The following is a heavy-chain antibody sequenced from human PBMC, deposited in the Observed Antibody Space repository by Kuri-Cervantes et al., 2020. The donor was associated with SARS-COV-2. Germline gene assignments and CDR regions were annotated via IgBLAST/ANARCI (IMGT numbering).Heavy chain of an antibody. D-gene: IGHD2-2*01. J-gene: IGHJ5*02. CDR1: GYTFTSYG. CDR3: VRDTYYCSSTSCRQVSLNWFDP. CDR2: ISAYNGNT. Sequence: ASVKVSCKASGYTFTSYGISWVRQAPGQGLEWMGWISAYNGNTNYAQKLQGRVTMTTDTSTSTAYMELRSLRSDDTAVYYCVRDTYYCSSTSCRQVSLNWFDPWGQGTLVTVSS. V-gene: IGHV1-18*01.